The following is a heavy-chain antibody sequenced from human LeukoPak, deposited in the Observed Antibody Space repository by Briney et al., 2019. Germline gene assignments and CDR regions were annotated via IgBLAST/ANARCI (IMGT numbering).Heavy chain of an antibody. CDR3: ARGLEYYDYVWGSYRFDVFDV. CDR1: GFTFSSYW. Sequence: PGGSLRLSCAASGFTFSSYWMTWVRQAPGKGLEWVANIKQDGSEKYYVDSVKGRFTISRDNSKNTLYLQMNSLRAEDTAVYYCARGLEYYDYVWGSYRFDVFDVWGQGTMVTVSS. CDR2: IKQDGSEK. D-gene: IGHD3-16*02. V-gene: IGHV3-7*01. J-gene: IGHJ3*01.